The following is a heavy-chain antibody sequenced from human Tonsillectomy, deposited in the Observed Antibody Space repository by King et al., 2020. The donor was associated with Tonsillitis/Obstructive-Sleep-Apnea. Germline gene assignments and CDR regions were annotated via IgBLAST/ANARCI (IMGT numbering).Heavy chain of an antibody. CDR2: ISYDGRNK. CDR3: AREPLVGWGLGGAFDI. J-gene: IGHJ3*02. CDR1: GFTFSSHA. V-gene: IGHV3-30*04. Sequence: VQLVESGGGVVQPGRSLRLSCAASGFTFSSHAMHWVRQAPGKGLEWVACISYDGRNKYNADSVKGQFTISRDNSKNTLYLEMNSLRAEDTAVYYCAREPLVGWGLGGAFDIWAQGPMVPVPS. D-gene: IGHD6-19*01.